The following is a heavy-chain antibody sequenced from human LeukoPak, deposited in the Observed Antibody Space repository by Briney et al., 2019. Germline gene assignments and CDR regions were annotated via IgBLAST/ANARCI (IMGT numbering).Heavy chain of an antibody. J-gene: IGHJ4*02. CDR1: GGSFSGYY. V-gene: IGHV4-34*01. CDR2: IKHSGST. Sequence: PSETLSLTCAVYGGSFSGYYWSRIRQPPGKGLEWIGEIKHSGSTNYNPSLKSRVTISVDTSKNQFSLKLSSVTAADTAVYYCARTGLLIVVDPFDYWGQGTLVTVSS. D-gene: IGHD3-22*01. CDR3: ARTGLLIVVDPFDY.